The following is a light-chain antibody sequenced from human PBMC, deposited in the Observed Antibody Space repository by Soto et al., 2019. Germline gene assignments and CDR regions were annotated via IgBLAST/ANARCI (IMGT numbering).Light chain of an antibody. V-gene: IGKV3-20*01. CDR2: CAS. J-gene: IGKJ1*01. CDR3: HQYDSWT. CDR1: QTVSSSY. Sequence: EIVLTQSPGTLSLSPGEGATLSCRASQTVSSSYLAWYRQKPGQAPRLLIHCASSRATGIPDRFSGSGSGTDFTLTISRLEPEEFAVYYCHQYDSWTFGQGTKVDIK.